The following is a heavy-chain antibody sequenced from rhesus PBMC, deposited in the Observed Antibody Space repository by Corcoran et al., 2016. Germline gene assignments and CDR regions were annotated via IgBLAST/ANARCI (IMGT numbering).Heavy chain of an antibody. D-gene: IGHD2-21*01. CDR2: IYGSGGST. V-gene: IGHV4-93*02. CDR1: GGSISSSNW. CDR3: ARHPGLVVVATVYFDY. J-gene: IGHJ4*01. Sequence: QVQLQESGPAVVKPSETLSLTCAVSGGSISSSNWWSWIRQSPGKGLEWIGGIYGSGGSTEYKPALKSRVTISIDTSKNQFSLKLSSVTAADTAVYYCARHPGLVVVATVYFDYWGQGVLVTVSS.